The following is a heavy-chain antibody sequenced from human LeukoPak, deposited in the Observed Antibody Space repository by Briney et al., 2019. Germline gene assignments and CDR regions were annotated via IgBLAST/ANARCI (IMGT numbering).Heavy chain of an antibody. J-gene: IGHJ4*02. Sequence: PGGSLRLSCAASGFTFSSYGMHWVRQAPGKGLEGGAVIWYDGSNKYYADSVKRRFTISRDNSKNTLYLQMNSLSAEETAVYYCARDGTTGTTTSSLDYWGQGTLVTVSS. V-gene: IGHV3-33*01. CDR2: IWYDGSNK. CDR3: ARDGTTGTTTSSLDY. CDR1: GFTFSSYG. D-gene: IGHD1-1*01.